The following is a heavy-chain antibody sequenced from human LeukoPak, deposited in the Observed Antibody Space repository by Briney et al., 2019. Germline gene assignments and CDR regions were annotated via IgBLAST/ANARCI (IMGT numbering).Heavy chain of an antibody. CDR3: AREGYYTNGVCYTVNAEGIDY. CDR1: GYTFTSYG. Sequence: GASVKVSCKASGYTFTSYGISWVRQAPGQGLEWMGWVSAYNGNTNYAQKLHGRVTMTTDTSTSTAYTELRSLRSDDTAVYYCAREGYYTNGVCYTVNAEGIDYWGQGTLVTVSS. D-gene: IGHD2-8*01. V-gene: IGHV1-18*01. CDR2: VSAYNGNT. J-gene: IGHJ4*02.